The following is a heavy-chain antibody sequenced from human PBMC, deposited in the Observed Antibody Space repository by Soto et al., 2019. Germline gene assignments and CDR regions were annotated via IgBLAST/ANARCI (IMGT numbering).Heavy chain of an antibody. D-gene: IGHD2-2*01. Sequence: TLSLTCTVSGGSVSSGSFYWSWIRQPPGKGLEWIGYIYHTGSNTYNPSLKSRVTMSADTSQNQFSLRLSSVTAADTAVYYCARGYCSSRSCSIFNYWGQGTQVTVSS. CDR1: GGSVSSGSFY. J-gene: IGHJ4*02. CDR2: IYHTGSN. CDR3: ARGYCSSRSCSIFNY. V-gene: IGHV4-61*01.